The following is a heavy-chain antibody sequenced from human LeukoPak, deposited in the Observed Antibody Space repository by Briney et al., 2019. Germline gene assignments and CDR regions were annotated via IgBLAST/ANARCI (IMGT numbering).Heavy chain of an antibody. D-gene: IGHD3-10*01. V-gene: IGHV2-5*02. CDR1: GFSLSTSGVG. CDR3: AHGYGSGRWFDP. CDR2: INCDDDT. Sequence: SGPTLVNPTQTLTPTCTFSGFSLSTSGVGVGWIRQPPGKALKCLALINCDDDTLYIPSLKSRITITKDTSKNQVVITMTNMDPVDTATYYCAHGYGSGRWFDPWGQGTLVTVSS. J-gene: IGHJ5*02.